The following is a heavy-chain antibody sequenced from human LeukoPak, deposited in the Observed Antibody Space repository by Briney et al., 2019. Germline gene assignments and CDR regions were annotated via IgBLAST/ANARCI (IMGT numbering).Heavy chain of an antibody. J-gene: IGHJ6*03. CDR2: ISSSSDHI. D-gene: IGHD6-25*01. CDR3: AREHRLQYPYYYYYMDV. Sequence: GGALSLSCSASGFPFDDYAMHGVRHAPGKGVEGVSSISSSSDHIYDAASVQDRFTISRHNAKKSLYLQMNSLRAADTAVYYCAREHRLQYPYYYYYMDVWGKGTTVTVSS. V-gene: IGHV3-21*01. CDR1: GFPFDDYA.